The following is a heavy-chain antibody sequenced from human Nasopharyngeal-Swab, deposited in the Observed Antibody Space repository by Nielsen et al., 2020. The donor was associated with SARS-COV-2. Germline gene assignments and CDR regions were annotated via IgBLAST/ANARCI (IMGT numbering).Heavy chain of an antibody. J-gene: IGHJ4*02. D-gene: IGHD5-12*01. CDR2: MTPKTGYT. Sequence: ASVKVSCKASGFTFTTYDINWVRQASGQGPEWMGWMTPKTGYTGYAQKFQGRVTMTWNTSISTAYMDLSSLTSEDTAVYYCARGGQVAFDYWGQGSLVIVSS. CDR3: ARGGQVAFDY. CDR1: GFTFTTYD. V-gene: IGHV1-8*01.